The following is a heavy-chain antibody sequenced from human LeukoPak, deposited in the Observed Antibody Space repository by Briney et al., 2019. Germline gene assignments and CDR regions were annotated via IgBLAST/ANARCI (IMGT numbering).Heavy chain of an antibody. D-gene: IGHD6-19*01. CDR3: ARVVKYSNGWFDY. CDR1: GFNLSTYW. V-gene: IGHV3-7*01. Sequence: GGSLRLSCAAAGFNLSTYWMSWVRQAPGKGLEWVAYIKEDGSGQFYVDSVKGRFTISRDNAKNSVYLQMNSLRAEDTAVYYCARVVKYSNGWFDYWGQGTLETVSS. J-gene: IGHJ4*02. CDR2: IKEDGSGQ.